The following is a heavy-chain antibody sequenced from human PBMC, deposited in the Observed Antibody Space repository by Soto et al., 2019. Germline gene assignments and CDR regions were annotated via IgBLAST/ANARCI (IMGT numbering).Heavy chain of an antibody. V-gene: IGHV1-69*01. CDR1: GGTITSEV. Sequence: QGGRVQSGTEVQKPGSSVRVSCKAAGGTITSEVITWVRQAPGQGLQWVGGIIPQFGTTNYSHMLRGSVTFIAYESINTVYLQLTSLVFEDTAVYYCALATGWYRGSLIWGQGSLITVTS. CDR2: IIPQFGTT. CDR3: ALATGWYRGSLI. D-gene: IGHD1-26*01. J-gene: IGHJ1*01.